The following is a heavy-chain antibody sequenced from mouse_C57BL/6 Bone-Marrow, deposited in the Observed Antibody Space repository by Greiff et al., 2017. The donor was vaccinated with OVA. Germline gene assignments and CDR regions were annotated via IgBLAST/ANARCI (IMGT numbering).Heavy chain of an antibody. CDR1: GFNIKDDY. J-gene: IGHJ3*01. V-gene: IGHV14-4*01. CDR2: IDPENGDT. CDR3: TTPSYVSPAWFAY. D-gene: IGHD1-1*01. Sequence: VQLQQSGAELVRPGASVKLSCTASGFNIKDDYMHWVKQRPEQGLEWIGWIDPENGDTEYASKFQGKATITADPSSNTAYLQLSSLTSEDTAVYYCTTPSYVSPAWFAYWGQGTLVTVSA.